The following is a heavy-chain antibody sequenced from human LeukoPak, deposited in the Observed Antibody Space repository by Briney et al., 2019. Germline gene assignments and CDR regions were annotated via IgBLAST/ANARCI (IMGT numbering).Heavy chain of an antibody. V-gene: IGHV4-30-4*01. CDR2: IYYSGST. Sequence: PSQTLSLTCTVSGGSISSGDYCWSWIRQPPGKGLEWIGYIYYSGSTNYNPSLKSRVTISVDTSKNQFSLKLSSVTAADTAVYYCARVELDYYDSSGPTNLEARWFDPWGQGTLVTVSS. CDR3: ARVELDYYDSSGPTNLEARWFDP. CDR1: GGSISSGDYC. J-gene: IGHJ5*02. D-gene: IGHD3-22*01.